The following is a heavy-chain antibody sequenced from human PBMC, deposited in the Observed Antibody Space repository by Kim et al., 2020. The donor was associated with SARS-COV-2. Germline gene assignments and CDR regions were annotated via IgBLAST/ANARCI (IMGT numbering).Heavy chain of an antibody. J-gene: IGHJ1*01. V-gene: IGHV4-39*01. CDR2: LSYSGTT. Sequence: SETLSLTCTVSGGSISSSTYSWGRIRQSPGKGLQWIASLSYSGTTHYNPSLRSRVTVSVDRPKNRLSLRLSSVTAADTAVYYCARQGPTFIAAANTYQY. CDR1: GGSISSSTYS. D-gene: IGHD6-13*01. CDR3: ARQGPTFIAAANTYQY.